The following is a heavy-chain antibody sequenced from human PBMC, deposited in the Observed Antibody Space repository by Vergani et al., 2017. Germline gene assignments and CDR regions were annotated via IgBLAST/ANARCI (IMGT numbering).Heavy chain of an antibody. J-gene: IGHJ4*02. CDR3: ARVGITMIVVDFDY. V-gene: IGHV3-48*04. CDR1: GFTFSSYS. CDR2: ISSSSSTI. Sequence: EVQLVESGGGLVQSGGSLRLSCAASGFTFSSYSMNWVRQAPGKGLEWVSYISSSSSTIYYADSVKGRFTISRDNAKNSLYLQMNSLRAEDTAVYYCARVGITMIVVDFDYWGQGTLVTVSS. D-gene: IGHD3-22*01.